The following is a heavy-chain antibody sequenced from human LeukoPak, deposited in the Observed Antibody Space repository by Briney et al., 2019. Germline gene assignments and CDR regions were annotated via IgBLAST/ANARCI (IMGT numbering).Heavy chain of an antibody. CDR1: GFTFSSDS. V-gene: IGHV3-21*01. D-gene: IGHD3-3*01. CDR2: ISSTSSYI. J-gene: IGHJ4*02. CDR3: ARGGLPITIFGVVPYFDY. Sequence: GGSLRLSCAASGFTFSSDSMNWVRQAPGKGLEWVSSISSTSSYIYYADSVRGRFTISRDNAKNSLHLQMNSLRAEDTAVYYCARGGLPITIFGVVPYFDYWGQGTLVTVSS.